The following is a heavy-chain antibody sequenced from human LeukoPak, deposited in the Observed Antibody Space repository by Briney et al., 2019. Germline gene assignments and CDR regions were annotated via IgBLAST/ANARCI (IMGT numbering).Heavy chain of an antibody. V-gene: IGHV1-24*01. CDR3: ARDFKKKGIAAAGTVYYYYYYGMDV. CDR2: FDPEDGET. Sequence: ASVKVSCKVSGYTLTELSMHWVRQAPGKGLEWMGGFDPEDGETIYAQKFQGRVTITADESTSTAYMELSSLRSEDTAVYYCARDFKKKGIAAAGTVYYYYYYGMDVWGQGTTVTVSS. D-gene: IGHD6-13*01. CDR1: GYTLTELS. J-gene: IGHJ6*02.